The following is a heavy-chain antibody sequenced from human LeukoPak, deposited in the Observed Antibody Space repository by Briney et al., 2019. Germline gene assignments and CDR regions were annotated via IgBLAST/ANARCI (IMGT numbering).Heavy chain of an antibody. J-gene: IGHJ5*02. CDR1: GFTFSSYS. V-gene: IGHV3-48*04. CDR2: ISSCSSTI. Sequence: GGSLRLSCAASGFTFSSYSMNWVRQAPGKGLEWVSYISSCSSTIYYADSVKGRFTISRDNAKNSLYLQMNSLRAEDTAVYYCARGGYHPAWGQGTLVTVSS. CDR3: ARGGYHPA. D-gene: IGHD5-12*01.